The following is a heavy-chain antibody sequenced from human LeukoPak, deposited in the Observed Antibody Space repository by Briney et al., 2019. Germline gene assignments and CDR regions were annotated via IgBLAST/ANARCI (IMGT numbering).Heavy chain of an antibody. CDR3: VKSAGKDGYRDLFDL. CDR2: ISNGGGST. J-gene: IGHJ3*01. V-gene: IGHV3-23*01. CDR1: GFTFSNSA. Sequence: GGSLRLSCLASGFTFSNSAHNWVRQAPGKGLEWVSTISNGGGSTVHADSVGGRFTISRDNLRNTLYLQMTSLRVEDTAVYYCVKSAGKDGYRDLFDLWGQGTLVTVSS. D-gene: IGHD5-24*01.